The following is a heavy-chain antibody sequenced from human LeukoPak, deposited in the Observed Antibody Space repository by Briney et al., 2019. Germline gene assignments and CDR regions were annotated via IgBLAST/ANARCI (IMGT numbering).Heavy chain of an antibody. Sequence: PSETLSLTCAVYGGSFSGYYWSWIRQPPGHGLEWIGEINHSRSTNYNPSLKSGVTISVNTTNNQFSLKLSSVTAADTAVYYCARGRRIAARLFDYWGQGTLVTVSS. CDR3: ARGRRIAARLFDY. CDR2: INHSRST. J-gene: IGHJ4*02. D-gene: IGHD6-6*01. V-gene: IGHV4-34*01. CDR1: GGSFSGYY.